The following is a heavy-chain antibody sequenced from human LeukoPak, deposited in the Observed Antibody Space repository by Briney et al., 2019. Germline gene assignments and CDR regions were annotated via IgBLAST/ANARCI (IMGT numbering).Heavy chain of an antibody. CDR1: GFTFSSYV. Sequence: GGSLRLSCAASGFTFSSYVMAWVRQAPGKGLEWVSTISGSGFPTFYADSVKGRITIPRDNSKNTLYLQMNSLRDEDTAVYYCTSKLPQRAPFDYWGQGTLVTVSS. J-gene: IGHJ4*02. CDR3: TSKLPQRAPFDY. CDR2: ISGSGFPT. V-gene: IGHV3-23*01.